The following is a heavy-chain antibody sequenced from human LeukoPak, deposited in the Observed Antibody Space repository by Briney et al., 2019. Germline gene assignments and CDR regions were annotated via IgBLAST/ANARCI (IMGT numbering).Heavy chain of an antibody. CDR1: GYSFTSYW. Sequence: GESLKISCKGSGYSFTSYWIGWVRQMPGKGLEWVSVIYSGGSTYYADSVKGRFTISRDNSKNTLYLQMNSLRAEDTAVYYCARDQGSSSWLYDAFDIWGQGTMVTVSS. CDR2: IYSGGST. CDR3: ARDQGSSSWLYDAFDI. D-gene: IGHD6-13*01. V-gene: IGHV3-53*01. J-gene: IGHJ3*02.